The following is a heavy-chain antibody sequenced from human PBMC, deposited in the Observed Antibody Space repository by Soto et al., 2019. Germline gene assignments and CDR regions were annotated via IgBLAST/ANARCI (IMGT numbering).Heavy chain of an antibody. CDR1: GYTFTSYG. Sequence: VQLVQSGAEVKKPGASVKVSCKASGYTFTSYGISWVRQAPGQGLEWMGWISAYNGNTNYAQKLQGRVTMTTDTSTSTAYMELSSLRDDDKAVYYCARAPSRSGTGERGGIQHWGQGTMVTVSS. J-gene: IGHJ1*01. CDR3: ARAPSRSGTGERGGIQH. D-gene: IGHD2-15*01. V-gene: IGHV1-18*01. CDR2: ISAYNGNT.